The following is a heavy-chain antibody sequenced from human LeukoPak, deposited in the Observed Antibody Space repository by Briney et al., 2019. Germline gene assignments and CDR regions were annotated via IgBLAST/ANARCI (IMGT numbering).Heavy chain of an antibody. D-gene: IGHD6-13*01. CDR3: ARHLWGLSCSWWFDY. J-gene: IGHJ4*02. V-gene: IGHV5-10-1*01. CDR1: GYSFTSYW. Sequence: PGESLRISRKGSGYSFTSYWISGVRQMPGKGREGMGRIDPSDSYTNYSPSFQGHATISTHKSISTGYLPGSSLKASDNAMFYCARHLWGLSCSWWFDYWGQGTLVTVSS. CDR2: IDPSDSYT.